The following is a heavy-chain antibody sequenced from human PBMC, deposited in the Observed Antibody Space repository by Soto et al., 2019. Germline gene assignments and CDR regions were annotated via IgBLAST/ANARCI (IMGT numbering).Heavy chain of an antibody. V-gene: IGHV4-31*03. Sequence: QVQMQESGPGLVEPSQTLYLTCSVSGGSIIDSGSFYWNWIRQHPGKGLEWIGYIYYSGSTYYNRSLKSRDTISLDTSKNQFSLKLTSVTAADTAIYYCARGEVVASNWFDPWGQGPLVTVSS. CDR2: IYYSGST. J-gene: IGHJ5*02. CDR3: ARGEVVASNWFDP. D-gene: IGHD2-15*01. CDR1: GGSIIDSGSFY.